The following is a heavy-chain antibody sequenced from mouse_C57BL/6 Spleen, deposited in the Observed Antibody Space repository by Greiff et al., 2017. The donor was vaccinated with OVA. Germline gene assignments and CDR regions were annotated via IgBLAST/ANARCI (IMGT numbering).Heavy chain of an antibody. CDR2: ISSGSSTI. Sequence: EVMLVESGGGLVKPGGSLKLSCAASGFTFSDYGMHWVRQAPEKGLEWVAYISSGSSTIYYADTVKGRFTISRDNAKNTLFLQMTSLRSEDTAMYYCANDGYYLFAYWGQGTLVTVSA. CDR1: GFTFSDYG. CDR3: ANDGYYLFAY. D-gene: IGHD2-3*01. J-gene: IGHJ3*01. V-gene: IGHV5-17*01.